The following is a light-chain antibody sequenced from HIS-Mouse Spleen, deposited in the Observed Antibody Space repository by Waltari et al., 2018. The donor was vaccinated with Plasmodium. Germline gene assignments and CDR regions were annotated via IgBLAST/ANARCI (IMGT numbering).Light chain of an antibody. J-gene: IGKJ3*01. Sequence: EIVMTQSPATLSVSPGDRATLSCRASQSVSSNLARYKQKPGQAPRLLIYGASPRATGIPARFSGSGSGTEFTLTISSLQSEDFAVYYCQQYNNWSFTFGPGTKVDIK. CDR3: QQYNNWSFT. CDR2: GAS. V-gene: IGKV3-15*01. CDR1: QSVSSN.